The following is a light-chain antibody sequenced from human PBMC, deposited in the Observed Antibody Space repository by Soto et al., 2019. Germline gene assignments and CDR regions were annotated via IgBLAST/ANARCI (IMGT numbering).Light chain of an antibody. CDR2: EVS. CDR3: SSFSPSTTYV. V-gene: IGLV2-18*02. Sequence: QSALTQPPSVSGSPGQSVAISCTGTSSDVGSYNRVSWYQQPPGTAPKLIIFEVSNRPSGVPDRFSGSKSGNTASLTISGLQAEDEADYYCSSFSPSTTYVFGTGTKLTVL. CDR1: SSDVGSYNR. J-gene: IGLJ1*01.